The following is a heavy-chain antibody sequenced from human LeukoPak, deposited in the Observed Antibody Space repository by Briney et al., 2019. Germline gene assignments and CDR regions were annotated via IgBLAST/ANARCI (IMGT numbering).Heavy chain of an antibody. CDR3: AKAPYASSWPPYYFDY. Sequence: GGSLRLSCAASGFTFSSYAMHWVRQAPRKGLEYVSAISSNGGSTYYANSVKGRFTISRDNSKNTLYLQMNSLRAEDTAVYFCAKAPYASSWPPYYFDYWGQGTLVTVSS. V-gene: IGHV3-64*01. CDR2: ISSNGGST. J-gene: IGHJ4*02. CDR1: GFTFSSYA. D-gene: IGHD6-13*01.